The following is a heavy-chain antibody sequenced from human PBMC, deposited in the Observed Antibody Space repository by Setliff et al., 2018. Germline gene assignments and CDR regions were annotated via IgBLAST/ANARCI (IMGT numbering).Heavy chain of an antibody. J-gene: IGHJ4*02. CDR3: AKSGDYSNRGNFDC. CDR2: INPSGGST. D-gene: IGHD4-4*01. Sequence: ASVKVSCKASGYTFTSYDISWVRQAPAQGLEWMGIINPSGGSTSYAQKFQGRVTMTRDTSTSTVYMELSSLRSEDTAMYFCAKSGDYSNRGNFDCWGQGTLVTVSS. V-gene: IGHV1-46*03. CDR1: GYTFTSYD.